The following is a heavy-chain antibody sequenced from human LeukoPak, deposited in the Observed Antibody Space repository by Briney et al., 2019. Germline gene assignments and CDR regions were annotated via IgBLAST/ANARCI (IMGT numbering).Heavy chain of an antibody. Sequence: NLGESLKISCKASGYSFSGYWIGWVRQMPGKSMEWMAILYPGNSETRYSPSFQGQVTVSADESISTAYLQWSSLKASDTAMYYCVGSTGFPYYFDYWGQGTLVTVSS. CDR1: GYSFSGYW. CDR3: VGSTGFPYYFDY. V-gene: IGHV5-51*01. J-gene: IGHJ4*02. CDR2: LYPGNSET. D-gene: IGHD3-9*01.